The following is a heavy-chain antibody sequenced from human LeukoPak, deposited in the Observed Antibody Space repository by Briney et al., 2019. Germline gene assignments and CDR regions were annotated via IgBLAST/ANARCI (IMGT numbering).Heavy chain of an antibody. CDR3: ATDYGSGSYCDS. V-gene: IGHV3-30*03. CDR2: IAYDGSNK. Sequence: GGSLRLSCAASGFTFSDYGMHWVRQAPGKGLEWVAVIAYDGSNKYYGDSVKGRFTISRDNSKNTLYLQMNSLRAEDTAVYYCATDYGSGSYCDSWGQGTLVTVSS. D-gene: IGHD3-10*01. CDR1: GFTFSDYG. J-gene: IGHJ4*02.